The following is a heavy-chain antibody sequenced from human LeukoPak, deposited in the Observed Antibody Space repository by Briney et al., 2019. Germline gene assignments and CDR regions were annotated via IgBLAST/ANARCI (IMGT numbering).Heavy chain of an antibody. D-gene: IGHD1-26*01. CDR1: GGSFSGYY. CDR3: ARYSGSYYGSFDY. CDR2: IYYSGST. Sequence: PSETLSLTCAVYGGSFSGYYWNWIRQAPGKGLEWIGYIYYSGSTNYNPSLKSRVTISVDTSKNQFSLKLSSVTAADTAVYYCARYSGSYYGSFDYWGQGTLVTVSS. J-gene: IGHJ4*02. V-gene: IGHV4-59*01.